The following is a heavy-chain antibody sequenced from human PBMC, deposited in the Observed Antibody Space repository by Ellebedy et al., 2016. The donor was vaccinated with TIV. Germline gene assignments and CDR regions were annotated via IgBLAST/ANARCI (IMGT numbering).Heavy chain of an antibody. Sequence: ASVKVSXXASGYTFTSYGISWVRQAPGQGLEWMGWISAYNGNTNYAQKLQGRVTMTTDTSTSTAYMELRSLRSDDTAVYYCAEDIVVVPAAFNDYYYYYGMDVWGQGTTVTVSS. CDR2: ISAYNGNT. J-gene: IGHJ6*02. V-gene: IGHV1-18*04. CDR3: AEDIVVVPAAFNDYYYYYGMDV. D-gene: IGHD2-2*01. CDR1: GYTFTSYG.